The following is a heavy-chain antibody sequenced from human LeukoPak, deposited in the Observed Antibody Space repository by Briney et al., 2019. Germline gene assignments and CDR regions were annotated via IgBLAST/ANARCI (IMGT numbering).Heavy chain of an antibody. CDR3: ARADYYDSSGPLAWFYP. CDR1: GYTFTGYY. D-gene: IGHD3-22*01. Sequence: ASVKLSRTASGYTFTGYYMRWVRQAPGQGLEWMGWINPNSGGTNYAQKFQGRVTMTRDTSISTAYMELSRLRSDDTAVYYCARADYYDSSGPLAWFYPWGHGTLFTVSS. J-gene: IGHJ5*02. CDR2: INPNSGGT. V-gene: IGHV1-2*02.